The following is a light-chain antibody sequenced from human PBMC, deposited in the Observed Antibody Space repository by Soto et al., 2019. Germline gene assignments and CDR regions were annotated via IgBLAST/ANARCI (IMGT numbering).Light chain of an antibody. V-gene: IGLV2-11*01. CDR1: SSDVGRYNY. CDR3: CSYAGSPYV. J-gene: IGLJ1*01. Sequence: QSVLTQPRSVSESPGQSVTISCTGTSSDVGRYNYVSWYQHHPGKAPKLMIYDVSTRPSGVPDRFSGSKSGTTASLTISGLQAEDEADYYCCSYAGSPYVFGTGTKLTVL. CDR2: DVS.